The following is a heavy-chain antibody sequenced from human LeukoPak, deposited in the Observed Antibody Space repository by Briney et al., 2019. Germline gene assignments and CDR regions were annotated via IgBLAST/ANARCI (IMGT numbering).Heavy chain of an antibody. CDR1: GGSISTYY. Sequence: SETLSLTCSVSGGSISTYYWNWIRQTPGKGLEWIGHISYGNTDYNPSLKSRVTISVDTSKNQFSLKLTSVTAADTAVYYCTRDKAHSYGRYFDPWGQGALVTVSS. CDR2: ISYGNT. J-gene: IGHJ5*02. V-gene: IGHV4-59*01. CDR3: TRDKAHSYGRYFDP. D-gene: IGHD5-18*01.